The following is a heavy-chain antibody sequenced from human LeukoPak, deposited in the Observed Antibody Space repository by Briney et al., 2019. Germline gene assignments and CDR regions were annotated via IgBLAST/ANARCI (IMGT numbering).Heavy chain of an antibody. CDR1: GFSFSSYG. CDR2: ISYDGRHE. CDR3: ATYGSGTYYQYDY. D-gene: IGHD3-10*01. V-gene: IGHV3-30*03. Sequence: GGSLRLSCAASGFSFSSYGMYWVRQAPGKGLEWVAMISYDGRHENYADSVKGRFTVSRDNSKTTLYPQMNSLRDEDTAVYYCATYGSGTYYQYDYWGQGTLVTVSS. J-gene: IGHJ4*02.